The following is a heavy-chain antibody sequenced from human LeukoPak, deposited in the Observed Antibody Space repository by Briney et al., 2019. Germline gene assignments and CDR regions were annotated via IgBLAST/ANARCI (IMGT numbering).Heavy chain of an antibody. CDR3: TRSRRDGNDY. CDR1: GFTFSSSW. J-gene: IGHJ4*02. Sequence: GGSLRLPCAASGFTFSSSWMSWVRQAPGKGLEWVANINEDGSAKYYVGSVKGRFTISRDNAKRSLDLQVNSLRAEDTAVYYCTRSRRDGNDYWGQGTLVTVSS. CDR2: INEDGSAK. V-gene: IGHV3-7*01. D-gene: IGHD5-24*01.